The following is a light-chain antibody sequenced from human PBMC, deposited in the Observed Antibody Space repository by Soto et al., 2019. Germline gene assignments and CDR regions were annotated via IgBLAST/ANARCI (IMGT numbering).Light chain of an antibody. CDR2: AAS. CDR1: QSISSY. Sequence: DIQMTQSPSSLSASVGDRVTITCRASQSISSYLNWYQQKPGKAPKLLIYAASSLQSGVPSRFSGSRSRTDFTLTISSLQPEDFATYYCQQSYSTPHMYTFGQGTKLEIK. CDR3: QQSYSTPHMYT. V-gene: IGKV1-39*01. J-gene: IGKJ2*01.